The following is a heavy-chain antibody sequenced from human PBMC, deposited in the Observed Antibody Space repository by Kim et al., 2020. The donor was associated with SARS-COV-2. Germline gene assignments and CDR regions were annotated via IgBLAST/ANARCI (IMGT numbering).Heavy chain of an antibody. V-gene: IGHV4-34*01. J-gene: IGHJ4*02. CDR1: GGSFSGYY. CDR3: AGTGWLHPGGGVIGY. D-gene: IGHD5-12*01. CDR2: INHSGST. Sequence: SETLSLTCAVYGGSFSGYYWSWIRQPPGKGLEWIGEINHSGSTNYNPSLKSRVTISVDTSKNQFSLKLSSVTAADTAVYYCAGTGWLHPGGGVIGYWGQGTLVTVSS.